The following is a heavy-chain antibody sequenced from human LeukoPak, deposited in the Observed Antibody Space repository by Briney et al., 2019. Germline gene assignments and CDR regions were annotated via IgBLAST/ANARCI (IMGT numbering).Heavy chain of an antibody. J-gene: IGHJ4*02. CDR2: IKQDGREK. V-gene: IGHV3-7*05. CDR3: ARVGSGVAADDY. D-gene: IGHD2-2*01. Sequence: GGSLRLSCAASGFTFSSYWMSWVRQAPGKGLEWVANIKQDGREKYYVASVKVRFTISRDNAKSSLYLQMNSLRAEDTAVYYCARVGSGVAADDYWGQGTLVTVSS. CDR1: GFTFSSYW.